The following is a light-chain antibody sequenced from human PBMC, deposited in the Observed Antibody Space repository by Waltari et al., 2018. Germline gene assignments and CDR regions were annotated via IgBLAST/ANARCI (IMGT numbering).Light chain of an antibody. CDR3: QQAASFPLT. J-gene: IGKJ4*01. CDR1: QATRSW. CDR2: AAS. Sequence: DIQMTQSPSSVSASVGDRVPTTCRASQATRSWLAWFQQKPGKAPNLLLYAASSWQSGVPSRFSGSGSGTDFTLTISSLQPEDFATYYCQQAASFPLTFGGGTKVEIK. V-gene: IGKV1D-12*01.